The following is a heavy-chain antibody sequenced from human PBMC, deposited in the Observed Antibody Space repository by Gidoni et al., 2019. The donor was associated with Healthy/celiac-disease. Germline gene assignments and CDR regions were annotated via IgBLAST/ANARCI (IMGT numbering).Heavy chain of an antibody. CDR2: IRWNSGSI. J-gene: IGHJ4*02. V-gene: IGHV3-9*01. Sequence: EVQLVESGGGLVQPGRSLRRSCAASGFTFDDYAMPWARQAPGKGLEWVSGIRWNSGSIGFADSVKGRFTISRDNAKNSLYLQMNILRAEDTALYYCAKGGGIVGAHRYWYYFDYWGQGTLVTVSS. CDR3: AKGGGIVGAHRYWYYFDY. CDR1: GFTFDDYA. D-gene: IGHD1-26*01.